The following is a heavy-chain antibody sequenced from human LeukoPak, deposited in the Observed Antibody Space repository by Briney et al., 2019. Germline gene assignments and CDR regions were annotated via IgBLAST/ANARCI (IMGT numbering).Heavy chain of an antibody. Sequence: GGSLRLSCAASGFTFSSYAMSWVRQAPGKGPEWVSAISGSGGSTYYADSVKGRFTISRDNSKNTLYLQMNSLRAEDTAVYYCAKDYYDSSGCIFQHWGQGTLVTVSS. CDR2: ISGSGGST. J-gene: IGHJ1*01. CDR3: AKDYYDSSGCIFQH. D-gene: IGHD3-22*01. CDR1: GFTFSSYA. V-gene: IGHV3-23*01.